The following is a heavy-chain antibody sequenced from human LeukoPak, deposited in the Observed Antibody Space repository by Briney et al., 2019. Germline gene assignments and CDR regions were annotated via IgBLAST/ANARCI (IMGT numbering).Heavy chain of an antibody. J-gene: IGHJ3*02. CDR1: GFTFTSSA. CDR2: IVVGSGNT. Sequence: SVKVSCKASGFTFTSSAMQWVRQARGQRLEWIGWIVVGSGNTNYAQKFQERVTITRDMSTSTAYMELSSLRSEDTAVCYCAADLTYYDSSGPPLFDIWGQGTMVTVSS. CDR3: AADLTYYDSSGPPLFDI. D-gene: IGHD3-22*01. V-gene: IGHV1-58*02.